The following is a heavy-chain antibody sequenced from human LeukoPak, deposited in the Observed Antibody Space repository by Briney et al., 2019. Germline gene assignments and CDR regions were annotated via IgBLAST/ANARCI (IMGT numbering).Heavy chain of an antibody. CDR3: ASSSGYYGY. Sequence: PSETLSLTCTVSGGSVSSGSYYWSWIRQPPGKGLEWIGYIYYSGSTNYNPSLKSRVSISVDTSKNQFSLKLSSVTAADTAVYYCASSSGYYGYWGQGTLVTVSS. CDR1: GGSVSSGSYY. CDR2: IYYSGST. D-gene: IGHD3-22*01. V-gene: IGHV4-61*01. J-gene: IGHJ4*02.